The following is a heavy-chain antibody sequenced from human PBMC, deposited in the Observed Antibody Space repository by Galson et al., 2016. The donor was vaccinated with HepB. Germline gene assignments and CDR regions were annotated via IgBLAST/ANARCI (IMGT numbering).Heavy chain of an antibody. J-gene: IGHJ6*02. Sequence: PALVKPTQTLTLTCTFSGFSLRSNGLGVAWIRQAPGKALEWLALIYWDDDKRYSPSLSSRLALTADTSNNQVVLTMTNMDPLDTATYYCAHYATDVWGQGTTVTVSS. CDR2: IYWDDDK. CDR3: AHYATDV. CDR1: GFSLRSNGLG. V-gene: IGHV2-5*02.